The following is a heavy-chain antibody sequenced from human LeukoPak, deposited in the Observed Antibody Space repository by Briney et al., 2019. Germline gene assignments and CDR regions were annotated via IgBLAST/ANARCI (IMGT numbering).Heavy chain of an antibody. CDR2: IRSSGSDI. D-gene: IGHD3-3*01. CDR3: ARAFYDFLIGYPGYFDY. Sequence: GGSLRLSCTASGFTFNTYSMNWVRQAPGKGLEWVSSIRSSGSDIYYADSMKGRVTISRDNAKNSLYLQMNSLRADDTAVYYCARAFYDFLIGYPGYFDYWGQGTLVTVSS. J-gene: IGHJ4*02. CDR1: GFTFNTYS. V-gene: IGHV3-21*01.